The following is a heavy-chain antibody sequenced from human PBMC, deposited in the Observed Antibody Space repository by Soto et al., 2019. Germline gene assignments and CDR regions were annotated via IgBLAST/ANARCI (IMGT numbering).Heavy chain of an antibody. D-gene: IGHD3-16*01. CDR2: ISSTGNTI. J-gene: IGHJ4*02. CDR1: GFIFRSYE. V-gene: IGHV3-48*03. Sequence: EVQPVESGGGLVQPGGSLRLSCAAAGFIFRSYEMNWVRQAPGKGLEWISYISSTGNTIHYADSVKGRFIISRDNAKKSLYLQMHSLRGEDTAVYYCARGLGEAYFDYWGQGTLVTVSP. CDR3: ARGLGEAYFDY.